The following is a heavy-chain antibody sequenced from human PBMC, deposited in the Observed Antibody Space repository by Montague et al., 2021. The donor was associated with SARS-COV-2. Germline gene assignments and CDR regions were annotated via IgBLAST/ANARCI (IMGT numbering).Heavy chain of an antibody. Sequence: SETLSLTCTVSGGSISSSSYYWGWIRQPPGKGLEWIGGVYYSGSTYYNPSLKSRVTISVDTSKNQFSLKLSSVTAADTAVYYCERVLAYCGGDCYGWYFDLWGRGTLVTVSS. CDR3: ERVLAYCGGDCYGWYFDL. CDR1: GGSISSSSYY. J-gene: IGHJ2*01. D-gene: IGHD2-21*02. CDR2: VYYSGST. V-gene: IGHV4-39*01.